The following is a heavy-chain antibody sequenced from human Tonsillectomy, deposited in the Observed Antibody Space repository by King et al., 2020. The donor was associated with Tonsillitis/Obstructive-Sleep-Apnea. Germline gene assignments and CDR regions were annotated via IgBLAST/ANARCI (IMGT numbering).Heavy chain of an antibody. D-gene: IGHD4-17*01. V-gene: IGHV3-48*01. CDR2: ISFTSRTI. CDR3: ARDYYADGVFDY. Sequence: VQLVESGGGLAHPGGSLGVSCAASGFNFSSYSMNWVRQAPGKGLEWISYISFTSRTIYYTDSVKGRFTISRDNAKNSLFLQMNSLRAEDTAVYYCARDYYADGVFDYWGQGTLVTVSS. CDR1: GFNFSSYS. J-gene: IGHJ4*02.